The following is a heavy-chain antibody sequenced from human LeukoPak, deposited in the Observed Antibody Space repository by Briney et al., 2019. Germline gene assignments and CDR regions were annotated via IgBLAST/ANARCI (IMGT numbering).Heavy chain of an antibody. CDR3: ARVPDDYDFWSEYYFDY. Sequence: ASVKVSCKASGYTFTSYDINWARQATGQGLEWMGWMNPNSGNTGYAQKFQGRVTMTRNTSISTAYMELSSLRSEDTAVYYCARVPDDYDFWSEYYFDYWGQGTLVTVSS. CDR1: GYTFTSYD. D-gene: IGHD3-3*01. V-gene: IGHV1-8*01. J-gene: IGHJ4*02. CDR2: MNPNSGNT.